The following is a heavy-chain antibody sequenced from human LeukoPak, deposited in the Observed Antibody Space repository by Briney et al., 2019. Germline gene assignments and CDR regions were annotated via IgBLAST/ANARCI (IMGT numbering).Heavy chain of an antibody. D-gene: IGHD1-20*01. CDR1: GFTFDDYA. Sequence: GGSLRLSCAASGFTFDDYAMHWVWQAPGKGLEWVSGISWNSGSIGYADSVKGRFTISRDNAKNSLYLQMNSLRAEDTALYYCAKGVTGTDTESDFDYWGQGTLVTVSS. CDR2: ISWNSGSI. CDR3: AKGVTGTDTESDFDY. V-gene: IGHV3-9*01. J-gene: IGHJ4*02.